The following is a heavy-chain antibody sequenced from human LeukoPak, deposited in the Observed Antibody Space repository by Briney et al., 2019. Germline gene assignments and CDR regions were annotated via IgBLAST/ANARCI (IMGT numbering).Heavy chain of an antibody. Sequence: GGSLRLSCAASGFTLSSHAIHWVRQAPGKGLEWVALISYDGNIKYYADSVKGRFTISRDNSKNTLYLQMNSLRAEDTAVYYCARAFRRGYSYGYFDYWGQGTLVTVSS. CDR2: ISYDGNIK. V-gene: IGHV3-30*04. D-gene: IGHD5-18*01. CDR1: GFTLSSHA. J-gene: IGHJ4*02. CDR3: ARAFRRGYSYGYFDY.